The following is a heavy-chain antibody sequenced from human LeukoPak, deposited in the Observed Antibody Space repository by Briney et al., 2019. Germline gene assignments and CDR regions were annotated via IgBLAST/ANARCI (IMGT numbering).Heavy chain of an antibody. V-gene: IGHV3-33*01. CDR3: ARDKGNHPYNWFDP. CDR1: GFTFNNYA. J-gene: IGHJ5*02. Sequence: GGSLRLSCAASGFTFNNYAMHWVRQTPGKGLEWVTTIWYDGSNKYYGDSVKGRFTISRDNSKSTLYLQMNSLRAEDTAVYYCARDKGNHPYNWFDPWGQGTLVTVSS. D-gene: IGHD1-14*01. CDR2: IWYDGSNK.